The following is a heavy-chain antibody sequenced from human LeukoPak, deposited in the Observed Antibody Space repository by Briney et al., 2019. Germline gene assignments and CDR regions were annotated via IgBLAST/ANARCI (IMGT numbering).Heavy chain of an antibody. CDR2: ISSSGSTI. CDR3: ARSLSTRWSTRFFDY. D-gene: IGHD2-15*01. J-gene: IGHJ4*02. CDR1: GFTFSDYY. V-gene: IGHV3-11*04. Sequence: GGSLRLSCAASGFTFSDYYMSWIRQAPGKGLEWVSYISSSGSTIYYADSVKGRFTISRDNSKNSLYLQMNSLRAEDTAVYYCARSLSTRWSTRFFDYWGQGTLVTVSS.